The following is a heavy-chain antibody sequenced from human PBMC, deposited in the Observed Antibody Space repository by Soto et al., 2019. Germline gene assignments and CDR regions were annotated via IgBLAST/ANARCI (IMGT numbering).Heavy chain of an antibody. Sequence: SETLSLTCTVSGGSISSSSYYWGWIRQPPGKGLEWIGSIYYSGSTYYNPSLKSRVTISVDTSKNQFSLKLSSVTAADTAVYYCARDRLTMVRGVPLPVPGVWGQGTTVTVSS. J-gene: IGHJ6*02. D-gene: IGHD3-10*01. V-gene: IGHV4-39*07. CDR3: ARDRLTMVRGVPLPVPGV. CDR1: GGSISSSSYY. CDR2: IYYSGST.